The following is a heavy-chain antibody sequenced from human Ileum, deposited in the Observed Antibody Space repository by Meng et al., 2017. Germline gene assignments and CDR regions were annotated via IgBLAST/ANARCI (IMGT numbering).Heavy chain of an antibody. CDR3: AREWSGSYRHFDY. V-gene: IGHV4-4*02. J-gene: IGHJ4*02. CDR2: IHHSGST. CDR1: GGYIRTSDW. Sequence: QGELQESVSGLLKPSGTLSLSCAVAGGYIRTSDWWSWVRQPPGKGLEWIGEIHHSGSTNYNPSLKSRVTISVDKSKNQFSLKLNSVTAADTAVYYCAREWSGSYRHFDYWGQGTLVTVSS. D-gene: IGHD1-26*01.